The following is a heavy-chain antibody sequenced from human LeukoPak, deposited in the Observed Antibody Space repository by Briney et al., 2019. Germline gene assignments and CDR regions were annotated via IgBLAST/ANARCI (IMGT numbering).Heavy chain of an antibody. Sequence: GASVKVSCKASGYTFTSYGISWVRQAPGQGLEWMGWISAYNGNTNYAQKLQGRVTMTTDTSTSTAYMELRSLRSDDTAVYYCARAPKMYSSGWYGGDYWGQGTLVTVSS. CDR2: ISAYNGNT. CDR1: GYTFTSYG. D-gene: IGHD6-19*01. V-gene: IGHV1-18*01. J-gene: IGHJ4*02. CDR3: ARAPKMYSSGWYGGDY.